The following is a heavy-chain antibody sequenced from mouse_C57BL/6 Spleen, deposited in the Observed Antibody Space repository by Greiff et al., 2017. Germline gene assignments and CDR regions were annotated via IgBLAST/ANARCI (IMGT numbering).Heavy chain of an antibody. CDR2: IDPSDSYT. J-gene: IGHJ3*01. CDR3: ARSWDYDVGSLAY. D-gene: IGHD2-4*01. CDR1: GYTFTSYW. Sequence: VQLQQPGAELVMPGASVKLSCKASGYTFTSYWMHWVKQRPGQGLEWIGEIDPSDSYTNYNQKFKGKSTLTVDKSSSTAYMQLSSLTSEDSAVYYCARSWDYDVGSLAYWGQGTLVTVSA. V-gene: IGHV1-69*01.